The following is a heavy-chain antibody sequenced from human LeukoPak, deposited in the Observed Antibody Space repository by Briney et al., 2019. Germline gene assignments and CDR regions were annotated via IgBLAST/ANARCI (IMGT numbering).Heavy chain of an antibody. D-gene: IGHD2-15*01. J-gene: IGHJ4*02. Sequence: PGGSLRLSCAASGFTFSSYDMHWVRQATGKGLEWVSAIGTAGDTYYPGSVKGRFTISRENAKNSLYLQMNSLRAGDTAVYYCAREGRYCSGGSCRAGSYFDYWGQGTLVTVSS. CDR3: AREGRYCSGGSCRAGSYFDY. CDR1: GFTFSSYD. CDR2: IGTAGDT. V-gene: IGHV3-13*01.